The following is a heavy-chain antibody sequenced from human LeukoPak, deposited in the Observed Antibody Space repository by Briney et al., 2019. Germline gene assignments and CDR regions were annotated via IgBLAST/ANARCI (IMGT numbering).Heavy chain of an antibody. CDR2: ISSHSSTI. Sequence: PGGSLRLSCAASGFTFSRFGMNCVRQAPGKGLEWVSYISSHSSTIYYADSVKGRFTISRDNSRNTLYLQMNSLRAEDTAVYYCAKCSAAFSSTSCPSGFDPWGQGTLVTVSS. V-gene: IGHV3-48*01. CDR3: AKCSAAFSSTSCPSGFDP. D-gene: IGHD2-2*01. J-gene: IGHJ5*02. CDR1: GFTFSRFG.